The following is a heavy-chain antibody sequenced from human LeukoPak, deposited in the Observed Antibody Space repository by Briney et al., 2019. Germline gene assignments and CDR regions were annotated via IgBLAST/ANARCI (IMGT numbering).Heavy chain of an antibody. CDR1: GFTFSSYA. D-gene: IGHD2-2*01. Sequence: QSGGSLRLSCAASGFTFSSYAMHWVRQAPGKGLEWVAVISYDGSNKYYADSVKGRFTISRDNSKNTLYLQMNSLRAEDTAVYYCAKGTLDIVVVPAAPKVYYFDYWGQGTLVTVSS. J-gene: IGHJ4*02. CDR2: ISYDGSNK. V-gene: IGHV3-30-3*01. CDR3: AKGTLDIVVVPAAPKVYYFDY.